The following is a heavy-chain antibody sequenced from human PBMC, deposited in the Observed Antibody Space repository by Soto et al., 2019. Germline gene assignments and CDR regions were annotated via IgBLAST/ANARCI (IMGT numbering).Heavy chain of an antibody. V-gene: IGHV4-59*01. CDR2: IYYSGST. CDR3: ARSGPPYGMDV. CDR1: GGSISRYY. J-gene: IGHJ6*02. Sequence: PSETLSLTCTVSGGSISRYYWSWIRQPPGKGLEWIGYIYYSGSTNYNPSLKSRVTISVDTSKNQFSLKLSSVTAADTAVYYCARSGPPYGMDVWGQGTTVTVSS.